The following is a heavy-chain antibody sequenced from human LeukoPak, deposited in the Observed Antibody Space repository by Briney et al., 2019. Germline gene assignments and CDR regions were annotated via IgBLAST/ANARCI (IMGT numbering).Heavy chain of an antibody. CDR2: MNPNSGNT. CDR3: ARAPDYDILTGYYYGMDV. D-gene: IGHD3-9*01. J-gene: IGHJ6*02. V-gene: IGHV1-8*01. Sequence: GASVKVSCKASGYTFTSYDINWVRQATGQGLEWMGWMNPNSGNTGYAQKFQGRVTMTRNTSISTAYMELSSLRSEDTAVYYCARAPDYDILTGYYYGMDVWGQGTTVTVSS. CDR1: GYTFTSYD.